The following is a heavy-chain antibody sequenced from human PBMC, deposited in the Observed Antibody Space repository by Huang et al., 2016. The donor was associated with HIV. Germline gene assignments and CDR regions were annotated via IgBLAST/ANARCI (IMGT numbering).Heavy chain of an antibody. V-gene: IGHV4-34*02. CDR1: GGSFTGNY. CDR2: VNDSGAT. CDR3: ARQWTILEWLLGLDV. Sequence: QMQLQQRGAGLLKPSETLSLTCGVSGGSFTGNYLTWIRQAPGKGLEGFGEVNDSGATNYNPSLNGRVTISLDKSNRELSLNLRSVTAADTAVYYCARQWTILEWLLGLDVWGQGTTVIVSS. D-gene: IGHD3-3*01. J-gene: IGHJ6*02.